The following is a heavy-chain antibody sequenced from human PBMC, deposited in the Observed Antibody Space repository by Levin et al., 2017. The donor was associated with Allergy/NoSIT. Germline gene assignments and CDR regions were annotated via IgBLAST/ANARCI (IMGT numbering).Heavy chain of an antibody. CDR1: GGTFSSYA. Sequence: PVASVEVSCKASGGTFSSYAISWVRQAPGQGLEWMGGIIPIFGTANYAQKFQGRVTITADKSTSTAYMELSSLRSEDTAVYYCASQLSWFDPWGQGTLVTVSS. CDR2: IIPIFGTA. J-gene: IGHJ5*02. V-gene: IGHV1-69*06. D-gene: IGHD1-1*01. CDR3: ASQLSWFDP.